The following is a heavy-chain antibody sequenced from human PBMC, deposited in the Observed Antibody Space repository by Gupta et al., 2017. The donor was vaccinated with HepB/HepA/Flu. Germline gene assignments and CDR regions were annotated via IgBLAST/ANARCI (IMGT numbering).Heavy chain of an antibody. J-gene: IGHJ4*02. V-gene: IGHV3-23*01. Sequence: EVEVLASGGGLGQPGGSLRLSREASGLTFRTYALRWHRQAPGKGLEGVSSIPDSGGGTTYADSVKGRFTISRDNSKNTLFLQMNGLRAEDTAVYFCARAPGYYFDFWGQGILVTVSS. D-gene: IGHD7-27*01. CDR3: ARAPGYYFDF. CDR2: IPDSGGGT. CDR1: GLTFRTYA.